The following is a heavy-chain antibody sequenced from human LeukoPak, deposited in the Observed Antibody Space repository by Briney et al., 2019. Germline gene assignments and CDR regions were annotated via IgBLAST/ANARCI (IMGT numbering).Heavy chain of an antibody. CDR1: GGSFSSYY. J-gene: IGHJ4*02. Sequence: SETLSLTCAVYGGSFSSYYWSWIRQPPGKGLEWIGEITHSGSTRYNPSLKSRVTISLDTSKSQFSPKLSSVTAADTAVYYCARVTRFNQFGELWFDYWGQGTLLTVSS. CDR3: ARVTRFNQFGELWFDY. D-gene: IGHD3-10*01. CDR2: ITHSGST. V-gene: IGHV4-34*01.